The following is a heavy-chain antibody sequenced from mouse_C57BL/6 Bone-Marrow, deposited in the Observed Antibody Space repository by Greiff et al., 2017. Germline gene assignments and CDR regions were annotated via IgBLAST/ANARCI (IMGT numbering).Heavy chain of an antibody. J-gene: IGHJ3*01. CDR3: AISNWDAY. D-gene: IGHD4-1*01. CDR2: IYPGDGDT. Sequence: QVHVKQSGAELVKPGASVKISCKASGYAFSSYWMNWVKQRPGKGLEWIGQIYPGDGDTNYNGKFKGKATLTADKSSSTAYMQLSSLTSEDSAVYFCAISNWDAYWGQGTLVTVSA. V-gene: IGHV1-80*01. CDR1: GYAFSSYW.